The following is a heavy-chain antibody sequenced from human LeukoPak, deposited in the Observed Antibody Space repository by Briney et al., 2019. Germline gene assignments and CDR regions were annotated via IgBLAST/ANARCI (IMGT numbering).Heavy chain of an antibody. CDR2: ISSSSSYI. CDR3: ARDSGVVRGVTQRYFDY. D-gene: IGHD3-10*01. CDR1: GFTFSSYS. V-gene: IGHV3-21*01. Sequence: GGSLRLSCAASGFTFSSYSMNWVRQAPGKGLEWVSSISSSSSYIYYADSVKGRFTISRDNAKNTLYLQMGSLRAEDMAVYYCARDSGVVRGVTQRYFDYWGQGTLVTVSS. J-gene: IGHJ4*02.